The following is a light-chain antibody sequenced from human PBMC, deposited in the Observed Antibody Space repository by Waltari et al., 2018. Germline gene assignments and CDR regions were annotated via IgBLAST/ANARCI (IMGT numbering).Light chain of an antibody. CDR1: ALPKQY. Sequence: SYELTQPPSVSVSPGQTAGITCSGGALPKQYAYWYQQKPGQAPVLVIYKDSERPSGIPERFSGSSSGTTVTLTIRGVQAEDEADYYCQSADREDTYVVFGGGTKLTVL. CDR3: QSADREDTYVV. V-gene: IGLV3-25*03. J-gene: IGLJ2*01. CDR2: KDS.